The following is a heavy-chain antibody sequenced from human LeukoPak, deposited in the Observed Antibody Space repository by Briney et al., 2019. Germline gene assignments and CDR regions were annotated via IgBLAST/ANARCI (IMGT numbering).Heavy chain of an antibody. Sequence: GGSLRLSCAASGFTFNRFWMHGVRRVPGKGLEWVSRINSDGSNTTYADSVRGRLTTSRDNAKDTVYLQMSSLRPDDTAVYYCTRDYGMAGSTNAFDIWGQGTMVTVSS. D-gene: IGHD5-24*01. CDR1: GFTFNRFW. J-gene: IGHJ3*02. CDR2: INSDGSNT. CDR3: TRDYGMAGSTNAFDI. V-gene: IGHV3-74*03.